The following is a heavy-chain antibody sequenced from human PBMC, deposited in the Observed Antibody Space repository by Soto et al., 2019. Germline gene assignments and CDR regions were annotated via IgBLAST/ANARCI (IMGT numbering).Heavy chain of an antibody. V-gene: IGHV4-39*01. CDR2: IYYSGST. CDR3: ARHNLPYYFDY. J-gene: IGHJ4*02. Sequence: PSETLSLTCTVSGGSISSSSYYWGWIRQPPGKGLEWIGSIYYSGSTYYNPSLKSRVTISVDTSKNQFSLKLSSVTAADTAVYYCARHNLPYYFDYWGQGTLVTAPQ. CDR1: GGSISSSSYY.